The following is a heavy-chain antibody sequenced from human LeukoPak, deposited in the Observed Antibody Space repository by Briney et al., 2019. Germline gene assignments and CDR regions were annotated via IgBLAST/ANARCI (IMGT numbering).Heavy chain of an antibody. CDR1: TFIFSDYG. J-gene: IGHJ4*02. V-gene: IGHV3-30*18. CDR3: AKAACGGDCCYFDS. D-gene: IGHD2-21*02. CDR2: ISYDGRTK. Sequence: GGSLRLSCGDSTFIFSDYGMHWVRQAPGKGLEWLALISYDGRTKFYADSLKGRLTISRDISKNTLYLQINSLRPGDTAVYHCAKAACGGDCCYFDSWGQGTLITVSS.